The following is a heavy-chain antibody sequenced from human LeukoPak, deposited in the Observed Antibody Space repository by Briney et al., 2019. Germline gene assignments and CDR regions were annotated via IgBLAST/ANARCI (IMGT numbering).Heavy chain of an antibody. CDR2: IKSKTDGGTT. D-gene: IGHD3-9*01. CDR1: GFTFSNAW. CDR3: TTAPYYDILTGYYDY. V-gene: IGHV3-15*01. Sequence: GGSLRLSCAASGFTFSNAWMSWVRQAPGTGLEWVGRIKSKTDGGTTDYAAPVKGRFTISRDDSKNTLYLQMNSLKTEDTAVYYCTTAPYYDILTGYYDYWGQGTLVTVSS. J-gene: IGHJ4*02.